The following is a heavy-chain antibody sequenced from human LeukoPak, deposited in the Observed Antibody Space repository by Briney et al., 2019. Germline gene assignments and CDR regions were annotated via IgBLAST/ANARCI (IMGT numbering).Heavy chain of an antibody. CDR2: IYYSGST. CDR1: GGSFSGYY. D-gene: IGHD6-13*01. Sequence: SETLSLTCAVYGGSFSGYYWSWIRQPPGKGLEWIGSIYYSGSTYYNPSLKSRVTISVDTSKNQFSLKLSSVTAADTAVYYCASSSSSWYFDYWGQGTLVTVSS. J-gene: IGHJ4*02. CDR3: ASSSSSWYFDY. V-gene: IGHV4-34*01.